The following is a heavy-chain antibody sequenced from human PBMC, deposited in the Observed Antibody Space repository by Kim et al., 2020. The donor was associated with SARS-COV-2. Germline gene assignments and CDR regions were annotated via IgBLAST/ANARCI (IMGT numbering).Heavy chain of an antibody. J-gene: IGHJ5*02. CDR2: ISGSGGST. CDR3: AKDKSRTTVTTFQVPT. CDR1: GFTFSSYA. Sequence: GGSLRLSCAASGFTFSSYAMSWVRQAPGKGLEWVSAISGSGGSTYYADSVKGRFTISRDNSKNTLYLQMNSLRAEDTAVYYCAKDKSRTTVTTFQVPTWGQGTLVTVSS. V-gene: IGHV3-23*01. D-gene: IGHD4-17*01.